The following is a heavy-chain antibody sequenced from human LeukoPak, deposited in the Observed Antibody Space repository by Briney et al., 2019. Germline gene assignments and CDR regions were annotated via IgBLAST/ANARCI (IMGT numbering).Heavy chain of an antibody. CDR3: VRDEDGYNYYFDY. CDR2: IYYSGST. V-gene: IGHV4-39*07. D-gene: IGHD5-24*01. Sequence: SETLSLTCTVSGGSISSSSYYWGWIRQPPGKGLEWIGSIYYSGSTYYNPSLKSRVTISIDTSKNQFSLKLTSVTAADTAVYYCVRDEDGYNYYFDYWGQGTLVTVSS. CDR1: GGSISSSSYY. J-gene: IGHJ4*02.